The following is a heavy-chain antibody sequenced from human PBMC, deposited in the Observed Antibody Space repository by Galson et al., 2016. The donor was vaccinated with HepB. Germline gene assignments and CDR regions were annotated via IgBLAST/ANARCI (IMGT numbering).Heavy chain of an antibody. D-gene: IGHD3-10*01. CDR1: GDSISSSPYY. Sequence: SETLSLTCTVSGDSISSSPYYWGWIRQPPGRGLEWIGHIYDSGRTYYNPSLKSRVTLSVDRSKNQFSLKLTSVTAADTAIYYCASPQGGFGDFFAMDIWGQGTTVTVSS. CDR3: ASPQGGFGDFFAMDI. V-gene: IGHV4-39*01. J-gene: IGHJ6*02. CDR2: IYDSGRT.